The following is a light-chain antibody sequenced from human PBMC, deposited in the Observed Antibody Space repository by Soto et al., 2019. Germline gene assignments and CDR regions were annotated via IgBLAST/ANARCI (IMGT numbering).Light chain of an antibody. J-gene: IGKJ1*01. Sequence: TIIFRASQSISTWLAWYQQKPGKAPKLLIYGASSLASGVQSRFSGSGSGTEFTLTISSLQPDDFAAYYFQQYNSDSPWTFGPGTKV. V-gene: IGKV1-5*02. CDR1: QSISTW. CDR3: QQYNSDSPWT. CDR2: GAS.